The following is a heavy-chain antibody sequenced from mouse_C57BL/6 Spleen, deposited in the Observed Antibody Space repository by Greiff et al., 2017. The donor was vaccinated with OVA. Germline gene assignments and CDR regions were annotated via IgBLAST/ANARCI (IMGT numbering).Heavy chain of an antibody. Sequence: QVQLQQSGAELVRPGASVTLSCKASGYTFTDYEMHWVKQTPVHGLEWIGAIDPETGGTAYNQKFKGKAILTADKSSSTAYMELRRLTSEDSAVDYCTRGGNYPYYFDYWGQGTTLTVSS. CDR3: TRGGNYPYYFDY. CDR1: GYTFTDYE. CDR2: IDPETGGT. V-gene: IGHV1-15*01. D-gene: IGHD2-1*01. J-gene: IGHJ2*01.